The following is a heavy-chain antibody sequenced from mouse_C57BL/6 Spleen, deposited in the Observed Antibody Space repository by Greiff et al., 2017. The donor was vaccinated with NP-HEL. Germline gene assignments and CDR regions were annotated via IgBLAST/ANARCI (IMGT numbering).Heavy chain of an antibody. Sequence: VKLQQPGAELVRPGSSVKLSCKASGYTFTSYWMDWVKQRPGQGLEWIGNIYPSDSETNYNQKFKDKATLTVDKSSSTAYMQLSSLTSEDSAVYYCARFSTTVDYAMDYWGQGTSVTVSS. CDR2: IYPSDSET. CDR1: GYTFTSYW. J-gene: IGHJ4*01. V-gene: IGHV1-61*01. D-gene: IGHD1-1*01. CDR3: ARFSTTVDYAMDY.